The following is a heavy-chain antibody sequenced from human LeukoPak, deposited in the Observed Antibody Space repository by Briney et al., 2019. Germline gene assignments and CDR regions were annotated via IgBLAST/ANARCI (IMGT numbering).Heavy chain of an antibody. CDR3: AKDIAVAGTGAFDY. J-gene: IGHJ4*02. D-gene: IGHD6-19*01. Sequence: GGSLRLSCAASGFTVSSNYMSWVRQAPGKGLEWVSLIYRGGSTYYADSVKGRFTISRDNSKNTLYLQMNSLRAEDTAVYYCAKDIAVAGTGAFDYWGQGTLVTVSS. CDR2: IYRGGST. CDR1: GFTVSSNY. V-gene: IGHV3-53*01.